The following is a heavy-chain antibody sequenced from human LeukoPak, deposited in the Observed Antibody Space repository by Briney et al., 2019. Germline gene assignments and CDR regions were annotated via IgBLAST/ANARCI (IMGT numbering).Heavy chain of an antibody. Sequence: PSETLSLTCAVSGCSISSGGYSWSWIRQPPGKGLEWIGYIYHSGSTYYSPSLKSRVTISVDRSKNQFSLKLSSVTAADTAVYYCAREGYSYGLFDYWGQGTLVTVSS. D-gene: IGHD5-18*01. CDR1: GCSISSGGYS. V-gene: IGHV4-30-2*01. J-gene: IGHJ4*02. CDR2: IYHSGST. CDR3: AREGYSYGLFDY.